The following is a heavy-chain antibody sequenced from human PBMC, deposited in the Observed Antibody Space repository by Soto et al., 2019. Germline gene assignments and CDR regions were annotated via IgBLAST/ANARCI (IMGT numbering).Heavy chain of an antibody. V-gene: IGHV4-34*01. J-gene: IGHJ6*02. CDR2: INHSGST. Sequence: SETLSLTXAVYGGSFSGYYWSWIRQPPGKGLEWIGEINHSGSTNYNPSLKSRVTISVDTSKNQFSLKLSSVTAADTAVYYCARGGYCSSTSCYVYYYGMDVWGQGTTVTVSS. CDR1: GGSFSGYY. CDR3: ARGGYCSSTSCYVYYYGMDV. D-gene: IGHD2-2*01.